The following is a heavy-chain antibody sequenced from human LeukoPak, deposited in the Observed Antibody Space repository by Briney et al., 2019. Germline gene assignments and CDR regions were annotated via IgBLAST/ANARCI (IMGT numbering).Heavy chain of an antibody. J-gene: IGHJ4*02. CDR3: ARWSGYDILTGYSYALDY. CDR1: GGSISSYY. V-gene: IGHV4-59*01. D-gene: IGHD3-9*01. Sequence: PSETLSLTCTVSGGSISSYYWSWIRQPPGKGLEWIGYIYYSGSTNYNPSLKSRVTISVDTSKNQFSLKLSSVTAADTAVYYCARWSGYDILTGYSYALDYWGQGTLVTVSS. CDR2: IYYSGST.